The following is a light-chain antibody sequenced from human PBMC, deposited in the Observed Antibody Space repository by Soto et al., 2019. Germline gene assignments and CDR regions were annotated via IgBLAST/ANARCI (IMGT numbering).Light chain of an antibody. V-gene: IGKV1-39*01. CDR1: QSISSY. CDR3: QQSYSTPTP. CDR2: AAS. J-gene: IGKJ5*01. Sequence: DIQMTQSPSSLSASVGDRVTITCRASQSISSYLNWYQQKPGKAPKLLIYAASSLQSGVPSRFSGSGSGTDFTLTISSLQPEDFATYYCQQSYSTPTPFGPGTRLEIK.